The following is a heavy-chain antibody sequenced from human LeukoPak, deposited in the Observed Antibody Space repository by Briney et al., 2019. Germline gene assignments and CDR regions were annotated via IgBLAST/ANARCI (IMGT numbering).Heavy chain of an antibody. CDR1: GYTFTSYG. J-gene: IGHJ6*02. D-gene: IGHD5-18*01. V-gene: IGHV1-18*01. Sequence: ASVKVSCKASGYTFTSYGISWVRQAPGQGLEWMGWISAYNGNTNYAQKLQGRVTMTTDTSTSTAYMELRSLRSDDTAAYYCARDEYVEDTAMVVLDGMDVWGQGTTVTVSS. CDR2: ISAYNGNT. CDR3: ARDEYVEDTAMVVLDGMDV.